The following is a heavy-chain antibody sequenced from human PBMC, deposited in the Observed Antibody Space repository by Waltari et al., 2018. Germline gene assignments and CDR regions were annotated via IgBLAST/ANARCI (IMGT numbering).Heavy chain of an antibody. V-gene: IGHV3-73*02. J-gene: IGHJ6*02. CDR2: KRTRKSNFAT. D-gene: IGHD3-10*01. Sequence: VTLGGPGGSSVQPRGSMTRSCAGSRLPSIGAAIPWLRLAAGKGLGWLGRKRTRKSNFATVYGVSVKGRFGISRDDSKNTGYLEMSSLKSEDTGVYYCTSRVGAYYYQYFGMDVWCQGTTVTVSS. CDR3: TSRVGAYYYQYFGMDV. CDR1: RLPSIGAA.